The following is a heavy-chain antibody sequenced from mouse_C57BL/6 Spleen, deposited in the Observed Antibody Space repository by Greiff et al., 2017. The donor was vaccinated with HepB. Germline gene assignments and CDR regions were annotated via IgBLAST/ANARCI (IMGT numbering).Heavy chain of an antibody. D-gene: IGHD1-1*01. Sequence: VQLQQSGAELVRPGASVKLSCKASGYTFTDYYINWVKQRPGQGLEWIAMIYPGSGNTYYNEKFKGKATLTAEQSSSTAYMQLSSLTSEDSAVYFCARSGVYYYGSSYYFDYWGQGTTLTVSS. V-gene: IGHV1-76*01. CDR1: GYTFTDYY. J-gene: IGHJ2*01. CDR3: ARSGVYYYGSSYYFDY. CDR2: IYPGSGNT.